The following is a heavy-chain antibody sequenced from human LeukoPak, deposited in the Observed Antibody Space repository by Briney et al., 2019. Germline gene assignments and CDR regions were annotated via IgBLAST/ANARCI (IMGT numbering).Heavy chain of an antibody. V-gene: IGHV3-23*01. CDR2: ISDSGDYT. D-gene: IGHD7-27*01. J-gene: IGHJ4*02. CDR3: TARWGFDY. Sequence: AGGSLRLSCAASGFTFSDYAMSWVRQAPGKELEWVSTISDSGDYTYYAAPVKGRFTISRDDSKNTLYLQTNSLKTEDTAVYYCTARWGFDYWGQGTLVTVSS. CDR1: GFTFSDYA.